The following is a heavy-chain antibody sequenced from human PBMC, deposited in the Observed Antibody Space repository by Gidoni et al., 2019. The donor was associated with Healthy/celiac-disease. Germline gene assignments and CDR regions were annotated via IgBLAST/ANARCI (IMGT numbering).Heavy chain of an antibody. CDR3: ARDVPADYCSGGSCYSGGFAFDY. V-gene: IGHV1-18*01. CDR2: ISAYNGNT. D-gene: IGHD2-15*01. CDR1: GYTFTSYG. J-gene: IGHJ4*02. Sequence: QVQLVQSGAEVKKPGASVKVSCTASGYTFTSYGISWVLQAPGQGLEWMGWISAYNGNTNYAQKLQGRVTMTTDTSTSTAYMELRSLRSDDTAVYYCARDVPADYCSGGSCYSGGFAFDYWGQGTLVTVSS.